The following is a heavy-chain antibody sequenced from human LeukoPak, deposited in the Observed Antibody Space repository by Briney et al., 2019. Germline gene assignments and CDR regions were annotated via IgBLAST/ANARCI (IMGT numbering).Heavy chain of an antibody. D-gene: IGHD6-6*01. CDR3: ARARPGPLAARHFDY. CDR2: INTNTGNP. J-gene: IGHJ4*02. CDR1: GYTFSSYA. V-gene: IGHV7-4-1*02. Sequence: ASVKVSCKASGYTFSSYAMNWVRQAPGQGLEWMGWINTNTGNPTYAQGFTGRFVFSLDTSDSTAYLQISSLKAEDTAVYYCARARPGPLAARHFDYWGQGTLVTVSS.